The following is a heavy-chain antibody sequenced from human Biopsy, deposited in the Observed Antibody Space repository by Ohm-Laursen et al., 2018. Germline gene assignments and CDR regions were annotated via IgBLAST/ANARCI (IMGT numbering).Heavy chain of an antibody. Sequence: SQTLSLTCTVSGDSISSYYWSWIRQHPGKGLEWIGYIHYMGSTNYNPSLKSRVTISVDTSKNQFSLRLTSVTAADTAVYYCARDYGSGSLFDPWGQGTLVTVSS. CDR1: GDSISSYY. CDR3: ARDYGSGSLFDP. V-gene: IGHV4-31*03. D-gene: IGHD2-15*01. J-gene: IGHJ5*02. CDR2: IHYMGST.